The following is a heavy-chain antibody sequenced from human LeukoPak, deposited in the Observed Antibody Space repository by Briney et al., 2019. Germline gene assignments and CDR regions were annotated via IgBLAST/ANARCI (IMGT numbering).Heavy chain of an antibody. CDR1: GFTFSSYA. J-gene: IGHJ3*02. CDR3: AKHQDRSGWFFQANDAFDI. D-gene: IGHD6-19*01. Sequence: PGGSLRLSCAASGFTFSSYAMSWVRQAPGKGLEWVSAISGSGGSTYYADSVRGRFTISRDNSKNTLYLQMNSLRAEDTAVYYCAKHQDRSGWFFQANDAFDIWGQGTMVTVSS. CDR2: ISGSGGST. V-gene: IGHV3-23*01.